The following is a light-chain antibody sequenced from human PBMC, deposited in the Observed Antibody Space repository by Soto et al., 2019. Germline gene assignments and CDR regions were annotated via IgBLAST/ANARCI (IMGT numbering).Light chain of an antibody. J-gene: IGLJ2*01. Sequence: QSVLTQPPSASGSPGQSVTISCTGTSSDLGYYNYVSWYQRRPGKAPKLLIYEVTKRPSGVPDRFSASKSGNTASLTVSGLQPEDEADYYCSSYAGSDNFMVFGGGTQLTVL. CDR1: SSDLGYYNY. V-gene: IGLV2-8*01. CDR2: EVT. CDR3: SSYAGSDNFMV.